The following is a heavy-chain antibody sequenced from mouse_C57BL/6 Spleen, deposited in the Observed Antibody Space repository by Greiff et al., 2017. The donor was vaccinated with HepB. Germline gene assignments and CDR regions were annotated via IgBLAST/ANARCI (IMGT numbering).Heavy chain of an antibody. CDR1: GFTFSDYG. Sequence: DVHLVESGGGLVKPGGSLKLSCAASGFTFSDYGMHWVRQAPEKGLEWVAYISSGSSTIYYADTVKGRFTISRDNAKNTLFLQMTSLRSEDTAMYYCARTHFDALAWFAYWGQGTLVTVSA. CDR3: ARTHFDALAWFAY. J-gene: IGHJ3*01. CDR2: ISSGSSTI. V-gene: IGHV5-17*01. D-gene: IGHD2-3*01.